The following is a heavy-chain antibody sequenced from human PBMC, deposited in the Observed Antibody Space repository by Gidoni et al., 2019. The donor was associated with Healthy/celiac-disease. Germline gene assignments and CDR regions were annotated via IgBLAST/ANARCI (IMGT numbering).Heavy chain of an antibody. D-gene: IGHD2-15*01. CDR2: VIPNFGTA. CDR1: GVTFSSYA. CDR3: ARGRTVVVEGQFQH. J-gene: IGHJ1*01. Sequence: QVQLVQSGAEVKKPWSSVMVSSTSSGVTFSSYAISWVRQAPGQGLEWIGEVIPNFGTANYAQKFQGRVTITADESTSTAYMELRSLRSEDTAVYYCARGRTVVVEGQFQHWGQGTLVTVSS. V-gene: IGHV1-69*01.